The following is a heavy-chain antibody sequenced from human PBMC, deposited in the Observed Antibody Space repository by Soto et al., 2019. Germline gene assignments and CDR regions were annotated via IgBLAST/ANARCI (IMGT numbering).Heavy chain of an antibody. Sequence: GGSLRLSCAASGFTFDSYAMNWVRQAPGKGLEWVSTISGSGDYTYYADSVKGRFTISRDNSKNMMYLQMNSLRADDTAVYYCAKNRGLQYYFDYWGQGTLVTVSS. V-gene: IGHV3-23*01. CDR3: AKNRGLQYYFDY. CDR2: ISGSGDYT. J-gene: IGHJ4*02. CDR1: GFTFDSYA.